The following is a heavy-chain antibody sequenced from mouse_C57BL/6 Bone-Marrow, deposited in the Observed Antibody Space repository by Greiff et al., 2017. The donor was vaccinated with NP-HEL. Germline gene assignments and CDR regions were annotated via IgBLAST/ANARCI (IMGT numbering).Heavy chain of an antibody. CDR1: GYTFTSYW. CDR3: ARPGSGTCYAMDY. J-gene: IGHJ4*01. CDR2: IDPNSGGT. D-gene: IGHD3-3*01. V-gene: IGHV1-72*01. Sequence: QSCKASGYTFTSYWMHWVKQRPGRGLEWIGRIDPNSGGTKYNEKFKSKATLTVDKPSSTAYMQLSSLTSEDSAVYYCARPGSGTCYAMDYWGQGTSVTVSS.